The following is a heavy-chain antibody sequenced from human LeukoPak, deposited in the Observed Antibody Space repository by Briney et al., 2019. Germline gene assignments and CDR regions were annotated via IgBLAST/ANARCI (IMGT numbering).Heavy chain of an antibody. CDR1: GGSCSGHY. D-gene: IGHD3-3*01. CDR3: ASGQYYDLWSGYYVD. V-gene: IGHV4-34*01. CDR2: INHSGST. Sequence: PSESLSLTCAVYGGSCSGHYWSWIRQPPRKGLEWIGEINHSGSTNYNPSLESRVTISVDTSKNHFSLKLSSVTAADTAVYYCASGQYYDLWSGYYVDWGQGTLVTVSA. J-gene: IGHJ4*02.